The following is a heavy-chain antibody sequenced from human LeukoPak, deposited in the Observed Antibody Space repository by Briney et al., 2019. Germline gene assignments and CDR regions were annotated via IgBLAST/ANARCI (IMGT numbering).Heavy chain of an antibody. CDR1: GFTFSSYA. J-gene: IGHJ3*02. Sequence: PGGSLRLSCAASGFTFSSYAMSWVRQAPGKGLEWVSAISGSGGSTYYADSVKGRFTISRDNSKNTLYLQMNSLRAEDTAVYYCAKDRRIIAAAGIDAFDIWGQGTMVTVSS. CDR2: ISGSGGST. V-gene: IGHV3-23*01. CDR3: AKDRRIIAAAGIDAFDI. D-gene: IGHD6-13*01.